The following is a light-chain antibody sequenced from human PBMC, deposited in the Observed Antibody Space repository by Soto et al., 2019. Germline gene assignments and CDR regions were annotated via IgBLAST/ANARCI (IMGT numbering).Light chain of an antibody. CDR2: GAS. Sequence: ETLMTQSPATLSVSPGERATLSCRASQSVSDYLAWYQQRPGQAPRLLIFGASTRATGFPARFSGSGSGTDFTLTIDSLEPEDFAVYYCQQRMDWPITFGQGTKVDIK. V-gene: IGKV3-15*01. CDR1: QSVSDY. J-gene: IGKJ1*01. CDR3: QQRMDWPIT.